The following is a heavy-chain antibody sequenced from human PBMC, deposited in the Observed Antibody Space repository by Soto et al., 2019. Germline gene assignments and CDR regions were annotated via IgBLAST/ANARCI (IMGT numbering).Heavy chain of an antibody. CDR3: ARDLEDMITFGGVIVNPFDY. CDR1: GYTFTSYG. V-gene: IGHV1-18*01. J-gene: IGHJ4*02. Sequence: QVQLVQSGAEVKKPGASVKVSCKASGYTFTSYGTSWVRQAPGQGLEWMGWISAYNGNTNYAQKLQGRVTMTTDTSTSTAYMELRSLRSDDTAVYYCARDLEDMITFGGVIVNPFDYWGQGTLVTVSS. D-gene: IGHD3-16*02. CDR2: ISAYNGNT.